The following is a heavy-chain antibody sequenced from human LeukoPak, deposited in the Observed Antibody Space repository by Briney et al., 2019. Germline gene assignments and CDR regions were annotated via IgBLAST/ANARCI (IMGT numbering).Heavy chain of an antibody. J-gene: IGHJ4*02. CDR3: ARGREYYFDSSVYYDY. V-gene: IGHV3-21*01. Sequence: GGSLRLSCAASGFTFSSYTMNWVRQAPGKGLEWVSSIGGVSTSTYYADSVKGRFTISRDNAKDSLYLQLNSLRAEDTAMYFCARGREYYFDSSVYYDYWGQGTMVTVSS. CDR1: GFTFSSYT. D-gene: IGHD3-22*01. CDR2: IGGVSTST.